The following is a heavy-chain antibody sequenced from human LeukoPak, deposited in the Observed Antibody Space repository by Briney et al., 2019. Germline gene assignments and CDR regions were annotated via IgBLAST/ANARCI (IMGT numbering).Heavy chain of an antibody. CDR3: ASGYGAYKRSYYYGMDV. Sequence: PGGSLRLSCVASGFTVSSNYMSWVRQAPGKGLEWVSLIYTDASTYYADSVKGRFTISRHNSKNTLYLQMNSLRPEDTAVYYCASGYGAYKRSYYYGMDVWGQGTTVTVSS. J-gene: IGHJ6*02. CDR1: GFTVSSNY. V-gene: IGHV3-53*04. D-gene: IGHD5-12*01. CDR2: IYTDAST.